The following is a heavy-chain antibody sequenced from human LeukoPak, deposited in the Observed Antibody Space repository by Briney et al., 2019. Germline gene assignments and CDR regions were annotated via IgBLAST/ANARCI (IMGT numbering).Heavy chain of an antibody. Sequence: GGSLRLSCVASGFTLSNYAMSWVRQAPGKGLEWVSTISGSGGPIYYADSVKGRFTISRDNSKNTLYMQMNSLRAEDTAVYYCAKGGFCSSISCFGGFDPWGQGTLVTVSS. CDR3: AKGGFCSSISCFGGFDP. V-gene: IGHV3-23*01. CDR2: ISGSGGPI. J-gene: IGHJ5*02. CDR1: GFTLSNYA. D-gene: IGHD2-2*01.